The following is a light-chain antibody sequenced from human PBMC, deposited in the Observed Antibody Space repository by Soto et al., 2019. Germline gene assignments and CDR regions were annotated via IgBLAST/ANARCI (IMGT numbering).Light chain of an antibody. Sequence: SYELTQPPSVSVSPGQTARITCSGDTLPKKYVYWYQKKAGQAPLLVVYKDDERPSGIPERFSGSSSGSTVTLTISGVQAEDEADYYCQSAGPSGPFSWEFGGGTKLTVL. J-gene: IGLJ3*02. CDR3: QSAGPSGPFSWE. CDR1: TLPKKY. V-gene: IGLV3-25*02. CDR2: KDD.